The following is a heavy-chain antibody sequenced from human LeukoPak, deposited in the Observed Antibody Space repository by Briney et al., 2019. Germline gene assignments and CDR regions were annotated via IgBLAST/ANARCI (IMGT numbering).Heavy chain of an antibody. CDR3: AREASRDGYNFGY. Sequence: GAAVNVSCKASGYTFTGYYMHWVRQAPGQGLEWMGWINPNSGGTNYAQKFQGRVTMTRDTSISTAYMELSRLRSDDTAVYYCAREASRDGYNFGYWGQGTLVTVSS. D-gene: IGHD5-24*01. J-gene: IGHJ4*02. CDR2: INPNSGGT. V-gene: IGHV1-2*02. CDR1: GYTFTGYY.